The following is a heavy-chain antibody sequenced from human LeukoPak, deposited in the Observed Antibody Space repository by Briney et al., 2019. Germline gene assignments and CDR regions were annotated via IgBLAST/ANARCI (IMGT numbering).Heavy chain of an antibody. CDR1: GYTFTSYD. Sequence: ASVKVSCKASGYTFTSYDINWVRQATGQGLEWMGWMNPNSGNTGYAQKFQGRVTMTRNTSISTAYMELSSLRSEDTAVYYCARGGHSSGWYDGMDVWGQGTTVTVSS. D-gene: IGHD6-19*01. CDR2: MNPNSGNT. J-gene: IGHJ6*02. V-gene: IGHV1-8*01. CDR3: ARGGHSSGWYDGMDV.